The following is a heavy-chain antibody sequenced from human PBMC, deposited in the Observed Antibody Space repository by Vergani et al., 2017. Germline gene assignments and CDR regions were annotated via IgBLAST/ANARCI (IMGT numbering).Heavy chain of an antibody. CDR2: IYHSGST. V-gene: IGHV4-38-2*01. CDR3: ASVPPSQNRSAYNWFDP. J-gene: IGHJ5*02. CDR1: GYSISSGYY. D-gene: IGHD3-10*02. Sequence: QVQLQESGPGLVKPSETLSLTCAVSGYSISSGYYWGWIRQPPGKGLEWIGSIYHSGSTYYNPSLKSRVTISVDTSKNQFSLKLSSVTAADTAVYYCASVPPSQNRSAYNWFDPWGQGTLVTVSS.